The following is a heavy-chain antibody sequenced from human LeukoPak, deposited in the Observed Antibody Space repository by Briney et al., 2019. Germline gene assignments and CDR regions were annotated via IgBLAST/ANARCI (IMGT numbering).Heavy chain of an antibody. V-gene: IGHV3-33*01. D-gene: IGHD6-25*01. CDR3: ARDGSIAATFLYYYYMDV. Sequence: GRSLRLSCAASGFTFSSYGMHWVRQAPGKGLEWVAVIWYDGSNKYYADSVKGRFTISRDNSKNTLYLQMNSLRAEDTAVYYCARDGSIAATFLYYYYMDVWGKGTTVTVSS. J-gene: IGHJ6*03. CDR1: GFTFSSYG. CDR2: IWYDGSNK.